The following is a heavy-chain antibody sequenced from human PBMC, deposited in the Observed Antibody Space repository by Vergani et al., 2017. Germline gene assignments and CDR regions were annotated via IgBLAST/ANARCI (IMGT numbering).Heavy chain of an antibody. CDR3: AKHFRGWGIDY. V-gene: IGHV3-23*01. D-gene: IGHD3-16*01. CDR2: ITGSGGTT. Sequence: EVQLLQSGGDLVQPGGSLRLSCAASGFTFNYFAMSWVRQAPGKGLEWVSTITGSGGTTYYADSLKGRFTISRDNSKNTVYLQMNNVRAEDTAFYYCAKHFRGWGIDYWGQGTQVIVSS. CDR1: GFTFNYFA. J-gene: IGHJ4*02.